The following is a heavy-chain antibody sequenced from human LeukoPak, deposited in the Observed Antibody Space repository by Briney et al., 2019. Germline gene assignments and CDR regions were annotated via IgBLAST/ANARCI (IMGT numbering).Heavy chain of an antibody. D-gene: IGHD3-16*02. CDR1: GGSISSGGYS. CDR2: IYHSGST. V-gene: IGHV4-30-2*01. Sequence: SETLSLTCAVSGGSISSGGYSWSWIRQPPGKGLEWIGYIYHSGSTYYNPSLKSRVTILVDRSKNQFSLKLSSVTAADTAVYYCARDSGMITFGGVIVWGQGTLVTVSS. J-gene: IGHJ4*02. CDR3: ARDSGMITFGGVIV.